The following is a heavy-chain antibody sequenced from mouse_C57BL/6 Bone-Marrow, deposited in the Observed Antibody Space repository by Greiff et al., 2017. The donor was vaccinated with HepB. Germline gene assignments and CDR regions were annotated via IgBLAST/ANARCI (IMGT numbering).Heavy chain of an antibody. CDR3: TRWADYAMDY. J-gene: IGHJ4*01. CDR1: GYTFTDYE. CDR2: IDPETGGT. V-gene: IGHV1-15*01. Sequence: QVQLQQSRAELVRPGASVTLSCKASGYTFTDYEMHWVKQTPVHGLEWIGAIDPETGGTAYNQKFKGKAILTADKSSSTAYMELRSLTSEDSAVYYCTRWADYAMDYWGQGTSVTVSS.